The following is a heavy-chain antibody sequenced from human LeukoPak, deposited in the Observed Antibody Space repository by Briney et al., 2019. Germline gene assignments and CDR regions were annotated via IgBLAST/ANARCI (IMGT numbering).Heavy chain of an antibody. CDR1: GFTFSSFG. D-gene: IGHD2/OR15-2a*01. J-gene: IGHJ4*02. Sequence: GGSLRLSCAASGFTFSSFGMRWVRQPPGKGLEWVAVIWYDGSKKYHADSVKGRFTISRDNSKDTLYLQMNSLRAEDTAVYYCARDREFNTADYWGQGTLVTASS. V-gene: IGHV3-33*01. CDR2: IWYDGSKK. CDR3: ARDREFNTADY.